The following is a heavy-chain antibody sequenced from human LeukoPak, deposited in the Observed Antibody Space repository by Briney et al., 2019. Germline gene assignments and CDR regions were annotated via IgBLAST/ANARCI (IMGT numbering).Heavy chain of an antibody. CDR2: INAGNGNT. V-gene: IGHV1-3*01. J-gene: IGHJ4*02. CDR3: AREGGAAGTKVYYFDY. CDR1: GYTFTSYA. Sequence: ASVTVSCKASGYTFTSYAMHWVRQAPGQRLEWMGWINAGNGNTKYSQKFQGRVTITRDTSASTAYMELSSLRSEDTAVYYCAREGGAAGTKVYYFDYWGQGTLVTVSS. D-gene: IGHD6-13*01.